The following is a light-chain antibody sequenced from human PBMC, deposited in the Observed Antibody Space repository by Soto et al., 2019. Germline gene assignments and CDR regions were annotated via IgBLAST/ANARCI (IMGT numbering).Light chain of an antibody. Sequence: DIQMTQSPSTLSGSVGDRVTITCRASQSISSWLAWYHQKPGKAPKLLIYKASSLESGVPSRFSGSGSGTEFTLTISSLQPDDFATYYCQQYNSYSLTFGQGTKVDI. CDR1: QSISSW. CDR3: QQYNSYSLT. J-gene: IGKJ1*01. V-gene: IGKV1-5*03. CDR2: KAS.